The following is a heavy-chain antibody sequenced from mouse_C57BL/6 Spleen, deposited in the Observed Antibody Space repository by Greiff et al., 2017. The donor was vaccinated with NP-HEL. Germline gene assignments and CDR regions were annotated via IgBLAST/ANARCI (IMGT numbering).Heavy chain of an antibody. V-gene: IGHV1-61*01. CDR1: GYTFTSYW. Sequence: QVQLKQPGAELVRPGSSVKLSCKASGYTFTSYWMDWVKQRPGQGLEWIGNIYPSDSETHYNQKFKDKATLTVDKSSSTAYMQLSSLTSEDSAVYYCARKGDYYGSFDYWGQGTTLTVSS. D-gene: IGHD1-1*01. CDR2: IYPSDSET. CDR3: ARKGDYYGSFDY. J-gene: IGHJ2*01.